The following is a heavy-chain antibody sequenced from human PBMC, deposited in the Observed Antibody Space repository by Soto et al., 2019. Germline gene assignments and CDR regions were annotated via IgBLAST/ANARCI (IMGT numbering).Heavy chain of an antibody. CDR1: GYTFTGYY. V-gene: IGHV1-2*02. CDR3: ASSSQWLANYGMDV. J-gene: IGHJ6*02. Sequence: ASVKVSCKASGYTFTGYYMHWVRQAPGQGLEWMGWINPNSGGTNYAQKFQGRVTMTRDTSISTAYMELSRLRSDDTAVYYCASSSQWLANYGMDVWGQGTTVTVSS. D-gene: IGHD6-19*01. CDR2: INPNSGGT.